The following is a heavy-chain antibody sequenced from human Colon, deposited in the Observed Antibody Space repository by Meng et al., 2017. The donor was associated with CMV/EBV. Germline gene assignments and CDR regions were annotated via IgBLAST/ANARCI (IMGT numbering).Heavy chain of an antibody. CDR3: AGDGDYIYYYYGMDV. Sequence: GESLKISCAASGFTFSSYAMSWVRQAPGKGLEWVSYISSSGSTIYYADSVKGRFTISRDNAKNSLYLQMNSLRAEDTAVYYCAGDGDYIYYYYGMDVWGQGTTVTVSS. J-gene: IGHJ6*02. D-gene: IGHD4-17*01. CDR1: GFTFSSYA. V-gene: IGHV3-48*03. CDR2: ISSSGSTI.